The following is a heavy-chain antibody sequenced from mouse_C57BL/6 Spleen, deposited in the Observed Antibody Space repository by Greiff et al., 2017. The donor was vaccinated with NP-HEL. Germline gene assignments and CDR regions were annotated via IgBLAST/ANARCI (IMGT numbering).Heavy chain of an antibody. CDR2: INPNNGGT. D-gene: IGHD1-1*01. Sequence: VQLQQSGPELVKPGASVKMSCKASGYTFTDYNMHWVKQSHGKSLEWIGYINPNNGGTSYNQKFKGKATLTVNKSSSTAYMGLRSLTSEDSAVYYCARSPWGGSSPDYYAMDYWGQGTSVTVSS. J-gene: IGHJ4*01. V-gene: IGHV1-22*01. CDR3: ARSPWGGSSPDYYAMDY. CDR1: GYTFTDYN.